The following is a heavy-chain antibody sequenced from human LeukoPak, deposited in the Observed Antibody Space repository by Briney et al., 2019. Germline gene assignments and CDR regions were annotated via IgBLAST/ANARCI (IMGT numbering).Heavy chain of an antibody. CDR3: ASASSESYYWALDY. Sequence: PAGSLRLSCAASGFNIGSYWMNWVRQRPGKGLVWVARISSDGKSISYADSVKGRFTTSRDNSKNTLYLQMDSLRAEDTAVYYCASASSESYYWALDYWGQGTLVTVSS. CDR1: GFNIGSYW. V-gene: IGHV3-74*01. J-gene: IGHJ4*02. D-gene: IGHD3-10*01. CDR2: ISSDGKSI.